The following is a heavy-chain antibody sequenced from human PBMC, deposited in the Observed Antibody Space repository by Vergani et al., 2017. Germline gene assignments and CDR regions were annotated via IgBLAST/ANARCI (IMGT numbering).Heavy chain of an antibody. CDR2: INHSGST. D-gene: IGHD4/OR15-4a*01. CDR1: GGSISSYY. CDR3: ARGYDYNYFDY. V-gene: IGHV4-34*01. Sequence: QVQLQESGPGLVKPSETLSLTCTVSGGSISSYYWSWIRQPPGKGLEWIGEINHSGSTNYNPSLKSRVTISVDTSKNQFSLKMSSVTAADTAVYYCARGYDYNYFDYWGQGTLVTVSS. J-gene: IGHJ4*02.